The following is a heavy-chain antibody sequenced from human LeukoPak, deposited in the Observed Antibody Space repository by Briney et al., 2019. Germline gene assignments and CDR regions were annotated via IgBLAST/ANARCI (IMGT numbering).Heavy chain of an antibody. CDR1: GGSISSSNW. J-gene: IGHJ4*02. V-gene: IGHV4-4*02. D-gene: IGHD6-19*01. CDR3: ARGAVAGTAQFPPIDS. Sequence: SETLSLTCAVSGGSISSSNWWNWVRQAPGKGLEWIGQIYHSGTTNYNPSLKSRVTILVDKSKNQFSLKLNSVTAADTAMYYCARGAVAGTAQFPPIDSWGQGTLVAVS. CDR2: IYHSGTT.